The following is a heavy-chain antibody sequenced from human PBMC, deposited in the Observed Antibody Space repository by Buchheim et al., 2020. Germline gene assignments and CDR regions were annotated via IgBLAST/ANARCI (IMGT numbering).Heavy chain of an antibody. D-gene: IGHD3-10*01. CDR1: GFTFSSYA. J-gene: IGHJ5*02. CDR2: ISGSGGST. V-gene: IGHV3-23*01. CDR3: VPLWFGELMLKP. Sequence: EVQLLESGGGLVQPGGSLRLSCAASGFTFSSYAMSWVRQAPGKGLEWVSAISGSGGSTYYADSVKGRFTISRDTSKNTLSLQMNSLRVEDTAVYYSVPLWFGELMLKPWGQGTL.